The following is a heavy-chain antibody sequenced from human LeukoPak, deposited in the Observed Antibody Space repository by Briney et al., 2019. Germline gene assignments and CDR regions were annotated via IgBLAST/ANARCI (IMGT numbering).Heavy chain of an antibody. J-gene: IGHJ4*02. CDR3: TREGGDSGNFYAFDY. D-gene: IGHD3-10*01. V-gene: IGHV3-21*01. CDR2: ISSSSSYI. CDR1: GFSFSSLR. Sequence: GGSLRLSCAASGFSFSSLRMNWVRQPPGKGLEWVSSISSSSSYIYYADSVKGRFTISRDNAKNSLYLQMNSLRAEDTAVYYCTREGGDSGNFYAFDYWGQGILVTVSS.